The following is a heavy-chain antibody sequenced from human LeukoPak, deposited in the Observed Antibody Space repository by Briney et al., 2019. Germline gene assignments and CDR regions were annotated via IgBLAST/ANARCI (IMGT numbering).Heavy chain of an antibody. D-gene: IGHD5-24*01. J-gene: IGHJ4*02. CDR3: ARGWLQPDY. V-gene: IGHV3-7*01. CDR1: GFTFSSYW. CDR2: IKQDGGEM. Sequence: GGSLRLSCAASGFTFSSYWMTWVRQAPDKGLEWVANIKQDGGEMYYVDSLKGRFTISRDNAKNSLYLQINSLRAEDTAVYYCARGWLQPDYWGQGALVTVSS.